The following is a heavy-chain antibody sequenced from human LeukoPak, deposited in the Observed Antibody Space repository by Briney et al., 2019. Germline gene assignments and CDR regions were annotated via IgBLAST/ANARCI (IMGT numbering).Heavy chain of an antibody. Sequence: PGGSLRLSCAASGFTFSSYSMNWVRQAPGKGLEWVSSISSSSSYIYYADSVKGRFTISRDNAKNSLYLQMNSLRAEDTAVYYCARGVGYRGYCSSTSCRNRFDPWGQGTLVTVSS. D-gene: IGHD2-2*03. V-gene: IGHV3-21*01. CDR2: ISSSSSYI. CDR3: ARGVGYRGYCSSTSCRNRFDP. CDR1: GFTFSSYS. J-gene: IGHJ5*02.